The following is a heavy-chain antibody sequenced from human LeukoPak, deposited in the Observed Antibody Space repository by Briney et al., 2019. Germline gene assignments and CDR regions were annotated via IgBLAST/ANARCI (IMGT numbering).Heavy chain of an antibody. D-gene: IGHD6-13*01. CDR3: ARAKGERSHMVIQPFSSWYVLDY. V-gene: IGHV4-61*02. J-gene: IGHJ4*02. CDR1: GGSISSGSYY. CDR2: IYTSGST. Sequence: PSQTLSLTCTVSGGSISSGSYYWSWIRQPAGKGLEWIGRIYTSGSTNYNPSLKSRVTISVDTSKNRFSLKLSSVTAADTAVYYCARAKGERSHMVIQPFSSWYVLDYWGQGTLVTVSS.